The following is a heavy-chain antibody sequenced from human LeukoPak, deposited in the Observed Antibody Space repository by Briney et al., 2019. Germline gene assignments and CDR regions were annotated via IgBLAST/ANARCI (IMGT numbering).Heavy chain of an antibody. CDR3: VRSRGYFDC. V-gene: IGHV3-74*01. J-gene: IGHJ4*02. CDR1: GFTFSSYA. Sequence: GGSLRLSCAASGFTFSSYAMSWVRQVPGKGLVWVSRTNNDGSTVYADSVKGRFTISRDSAKNTLYLQMNSLRADDTAVYYCVRSRGYFDCWGQGTLVTVSS. CDR2: TNNDGST.